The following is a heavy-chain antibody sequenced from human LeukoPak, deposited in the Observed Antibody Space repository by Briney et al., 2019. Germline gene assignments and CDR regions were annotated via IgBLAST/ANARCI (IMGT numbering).Heavy chain of an antibody. CDR1: GFTFSSYG. J-gene: IGHJ4*02. CDR2: ISYDGSNK. D-gene: IGHD2-2*01. CDR3: AKGKGYCSSTSCYGYSRLFDY. Sequence: GGSLRLSCAASGFTFSSYGMHWVRQAPGKGLEWVAVISYDGSNKYYADSVKGRFTISRDNSKNTLYLQMNSLRAEDTAVYYCAKGKGYCSSTSCYGYSRLFDYWGQGTLVTVSS. V-gene: IGHV3-30*18.